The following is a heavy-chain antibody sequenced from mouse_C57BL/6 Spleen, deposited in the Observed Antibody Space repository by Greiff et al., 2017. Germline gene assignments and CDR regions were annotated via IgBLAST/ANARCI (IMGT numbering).Heavy chain of an antibody. J-gene: IGHJ2*01. CDR2: IYPGDGDI. Sequence: VQLQQSGPELVKPGASVKISCTASGFAFSGSWMNWVKQRPGKGLEWIGRIYPGDGDINYNGKVKGQATLTVDKSSNTAYLQLSSLTSEDSAIYFCARRRVYSNFAFCCWGQGTTLTVSS. CDR1: GFAFSGSW. D-gene: IGHD2-5*01. V-gene: IGHV1-82*01. CDR3: ARRRVYSNFAFCC.